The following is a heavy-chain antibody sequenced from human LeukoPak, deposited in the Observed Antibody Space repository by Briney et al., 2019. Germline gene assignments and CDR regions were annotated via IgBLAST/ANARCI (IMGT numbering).Heavy chain of an antibody. J-gene: IGHJ4*02. Sequence: GGSLRLYCSASGLTFSRYWLTWVRQAPGKWLEWVANINQDGSEKNYVDSVKGRFTISRDNAKSSLYLQMNSLRDDDTAVYHCVSRGCTANACFVSSFNCFDHWGQGSLVTVSS. CDR2: INQDGSEK. D-gene: IGHD2-8*02. V-gene: IGHV3-7*03. CDR3: VSRGCTANACFVSSFNCFDH. CDR1: GLTFSRYW.